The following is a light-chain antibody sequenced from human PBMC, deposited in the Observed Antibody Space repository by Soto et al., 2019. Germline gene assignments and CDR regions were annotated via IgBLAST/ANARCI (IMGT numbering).Light chain of an antibody. CDR3: TSYTSSSTHV. CDR1: SSDVGGYNY. V-gene: IGLV2-14*01. CDR2: EVS. Sequence: QSVLTQPPSVSGAPGQRVTISCTGTSSDVGGYNYVSWYQHHPGKAPKLVIYEVSNRPSGVSNRFSGSKSGNTASLTISGLQAEDEAEYYCTSYTSSSTHVFGTGTKVTVL. J-gene: IGLJ1*01.